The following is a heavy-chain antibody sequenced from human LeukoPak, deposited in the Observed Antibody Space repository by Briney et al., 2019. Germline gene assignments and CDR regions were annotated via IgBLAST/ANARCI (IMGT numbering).Heavy chain of an antibody. D-gene: IGHD3-22*01. CDR2: INPNSGGT. CDR3: ARAGGYPRPTMIDY. CDR1: GYTFTGYY. V-gene: IGHV1-2*02. Sequence: ASVKVSRKASGYTFTGYYMHWVRQAPGQGLEWMGWINPNSGGTNYAQKFQGRVTMTRDTSISTAYMELSRLRSDDTAVYYCARAGGYPRPTMIDYWGQGTLVTVSS. J-gene: IGHJ4*02.